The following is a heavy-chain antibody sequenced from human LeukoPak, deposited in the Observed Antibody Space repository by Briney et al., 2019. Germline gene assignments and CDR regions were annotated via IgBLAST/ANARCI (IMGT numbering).Heavy chain of an antibody. J-gene: IGHJ4*02. V-gene: IGHV3-11*01. D-gene: IGHD1-14*01. CDR1: GFTFSDHY. Sequence: AGSLRLSCAASGFTFSDHYMNWIRQAPGKGLEWLSYIGGSGSNIQYADSVKGRFTISRDNRKNVLYLQMNSLRDEDTAVYYCTRDPRLNLYWGQGTLVTVSS. CDR3: TRDPRLNLY. CDR2: IGGSGSNI.